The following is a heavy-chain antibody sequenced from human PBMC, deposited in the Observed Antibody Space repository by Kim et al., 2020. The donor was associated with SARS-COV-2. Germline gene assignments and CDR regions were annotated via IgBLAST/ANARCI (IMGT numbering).Heavy chain of an antibody. V-gene: IGHV1-18*01. J-gene: IGHJ4*02. D-gene: IGHD3-16*01. CDR3: AFTDHYGSGLDY. Sequence: NYAQKLQGRVTMTPDTSTSTAYMELRSLRSDDTAVYYCAFTDHYGSGLDYWGQGTLVTVSS.